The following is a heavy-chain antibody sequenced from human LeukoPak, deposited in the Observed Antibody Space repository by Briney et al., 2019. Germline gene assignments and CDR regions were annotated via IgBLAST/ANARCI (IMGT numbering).Heavy chain of an antibody. D-gene: IGHD3-16*01. J-gene: IGHJ3*02. V-gene: IGHV1-18*01. Sequence: GSSVKVSCKASGYTFSNYGLSWVRQAPGHGLEWMAWINVDNGNAKYSQKVQGRVTLTTDTSTSTAYMELRSLRSDDTAVYYCARLGVGAFDIWGQGTMVTVSS. CDR1: GYTFSNYG. CDR2: INVDNGNA. CDR3: ARLGVGAFDI.